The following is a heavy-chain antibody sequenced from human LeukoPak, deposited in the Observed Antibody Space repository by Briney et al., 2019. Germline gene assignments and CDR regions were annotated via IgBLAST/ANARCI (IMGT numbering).Heavy chain of an antibody. D-gene: IGHD3-16*01. CDR1: GGTFSSYA. CDR3: ARTVGNYYYYGMDV. V-gene: IGHV1-69*04. CDR2: IIPILGIA. J-gene: IGHJ6*02. Sequence: ASVKVSCKASGGTFSSYAISWVRQPPGQGLDWMGRIIPILGIANYAQKFQGRVTITADKSTSTAYMELSSLRSEDTAVYYCARTVGNYYYYGMDVWGQGTTVTVSS.